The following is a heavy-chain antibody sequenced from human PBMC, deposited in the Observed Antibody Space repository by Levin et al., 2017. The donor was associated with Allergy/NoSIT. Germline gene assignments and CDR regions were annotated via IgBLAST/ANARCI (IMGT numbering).Heavy chain of an antibody. D-gene: IGHD3-22*01. CDR3: ARGITVTYFFGMDV. CDR1: GGTFSTYP. V-gene: IGHV1-69*06. Sequence: ASVKVSCKASGGTFSTYPISWVRQAPGQGLEWMGGIIPIFGTANYAQKFQGRVTITADKSTSTAYMELSSLRSEDTAVYYCARGITVTYFFGMDVWGQGTTVTVSS. J-gene: IGHJ6*02. CDR2: IIPIFGTA.